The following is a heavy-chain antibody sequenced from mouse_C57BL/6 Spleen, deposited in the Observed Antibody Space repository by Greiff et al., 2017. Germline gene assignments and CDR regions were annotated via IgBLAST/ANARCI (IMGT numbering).Heavy chain of an antibody. CDR1: GSSITSDY. Sequence: EVKLMESGPGLAKPSQTLSLTCSVTGSSITSDYWNWIRKFPGNKLEYMGYISYSGSTYYNPSLKSRISIIRDTSKNQYYLQLNSVTTEDTATYYGARYLGRGYFDYWGQGTTLTVSS. V-gene: IGHV3-8*01. D-gene: IGHD4-1*01. J-gene: IGHJ2*01. CDR3: ARYLGRGYFDY. CDR2: ISYSGST.